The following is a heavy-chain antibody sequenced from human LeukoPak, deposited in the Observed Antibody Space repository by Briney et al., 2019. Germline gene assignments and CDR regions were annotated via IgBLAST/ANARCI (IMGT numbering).Heavy chain of an antibody. V-gene: IGHV4-61*02. CDR1: GGFISSDSYY. CDR2: IYTSGST. Sequence: SQTLSLTCTVSGGFISSDSYYWSWSRQPAGKGLEWIGRIYTSGSTNYNPSLKSRVTISVDTSKNQFSLKLSSVTAADTAVYYCARGPSYITMIVVVKGYFDYWGQGTLVTVSS. CDR3: ARGPSYITMIVVVKGYFDY. D-gene: IGHD3-22*01. J-gene: IGHJ4*02.